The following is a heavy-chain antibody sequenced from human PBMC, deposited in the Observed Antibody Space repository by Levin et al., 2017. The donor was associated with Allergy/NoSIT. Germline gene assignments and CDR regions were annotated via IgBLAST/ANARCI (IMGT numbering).Heavy chain of an antibody. CDR1: GGSFSGNY. V-gene: IGHV4-34*01. D-gene: IGHD3-16*02. CDR2: INQSGSV. J-gene: IGHJ3*01. Sequence: SQTRSLTCAVYGGSFSGNYWSWIRQPPGKGLEWIGEINQSGSVKYNPSLKSRVTTSVDTSKNQFSLKVISVTAADTAVYYCARKRDDQLWGSYLMWLRGDVFDVWGQGTMVTVSS. CDR3: ARKRDDQLWGSYLMWLRGDVFDV.